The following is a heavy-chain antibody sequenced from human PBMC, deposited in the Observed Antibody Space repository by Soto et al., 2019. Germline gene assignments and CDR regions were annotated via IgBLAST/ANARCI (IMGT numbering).Heavy chain of an antibody. CDR2: IKQDGSEK. D-gene: IGHD6-19*01. CDR1: GFTFSAYW. Sequence: EVHLVESGGDLVQPGGSLRLSCAASGFTFSAYWMQWVRQAPGKGLEWVDIIKQDGSEKYYVDSVTGRFTISRDNAKNSLYLQMSSLRDEDTAMYYCVGARGWLFDYWGQGTLVTVSS. CDR3: VGARGWLFDY. V-gene: IGHV3-7*05. J-gene: IGHJ4*02.